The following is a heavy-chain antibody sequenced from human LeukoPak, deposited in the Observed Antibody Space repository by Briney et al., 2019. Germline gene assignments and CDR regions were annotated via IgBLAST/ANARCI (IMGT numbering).Heavy chain of an antibody. CDR2: IYYSGST. V-gene: IGHV4-39*01. J-gene: IGHJ5*02. CDR1: GGSISSSSYY. D-gene: IGHD2-15*01. CDR3: ARGGVVVAATQWWFDP. Sequence: PSETLSLTCIVSGGSISSSSYYWGWIRQPPGKGLEWIGSIYYSGSTYYNPSLKSRVTISVDTSKNQFSLKLSSVTAADTAVYYCARGGVVVAATQWWFDPWGQGTLVTVSS.